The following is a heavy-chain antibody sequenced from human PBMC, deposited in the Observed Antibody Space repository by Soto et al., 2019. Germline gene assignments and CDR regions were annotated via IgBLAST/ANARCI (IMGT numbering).Heavy chain of an antibody. D-gene: IGHD1-26*01. CDR2: MSYDGSNE. CDR3: AKDGSNNFDY. V-gene: IGHV3-30*18. Sequence: QVQLVESGGGVVQPGRSLRLSCAASGFTFSHYAMHWVRQAPGKGLEWVALMSYDGSNEYYADSVKGRFTISRDNSKKPLDMLMKSLRAEDTAEYYCAKDGSNNFDYWGQGTLVTVSS. J-gene: IGHJ4*02. CDR1: GFTFSHYA.